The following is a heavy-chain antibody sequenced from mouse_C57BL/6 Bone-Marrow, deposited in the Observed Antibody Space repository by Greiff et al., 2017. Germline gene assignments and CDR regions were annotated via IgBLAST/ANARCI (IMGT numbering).Heavy chain of an antibody. CDR3: ARPYYGNYWYFDV. CDR2: IYPGSGST. D-gene: IGHD2-10*01. V-gene: IGHV1-55*01. J-gene: IGHJ1*03. Sequence: QVQLQQPGAELVKPGASVTMSCKASGYTFTSYWITWVKQRPGQGLEWIGDIYPGSGSTNYNEKFKSKATLTVDTSSSTAYMQLSSLTSEDSAVYYCARPYYGNYWYFDVWGTGTPVTVSS. CDR1: GYTFTSYW.